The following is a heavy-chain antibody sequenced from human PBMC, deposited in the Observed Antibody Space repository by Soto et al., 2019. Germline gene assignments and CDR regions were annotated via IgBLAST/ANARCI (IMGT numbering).Heavy chain of an antibody. CDR1: AGTFSSYA. D-gene: IGHD6-6*01. CDR3: ARDLAARPEGAFDI. Sequence: VKVSCKASAGTFSSYAISWVRQAPGQRLEELGGIIPIFGTANYAQKFQGRVTITADESTSTAYMDLSSLRSEDTAVYYCARDLAARPEGAFDIWGQGTMVTVSS. J-gene: IGHJ3*02. V-gene: IGHV1-69*13. CDR2: IIPIFGTA.